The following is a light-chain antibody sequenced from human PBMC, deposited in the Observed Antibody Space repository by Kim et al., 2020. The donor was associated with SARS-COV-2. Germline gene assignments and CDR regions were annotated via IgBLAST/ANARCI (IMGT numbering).Light chain of an antibody. V-gene: IGKV1-27*01. CDR3: QKYNSAPWT. J-gene: IGKJ1*01. CDR1: QDIANS. Sequence: ASVGNRVTITCRASQDIANSLAWYQQKPGKVPKVLIYAASTLQSGVPSRFSGSGSGTEFTLTIGSLQTEDVATYYCQKYNSAPWTFGPGTKVEIK. CDR2: AAS.